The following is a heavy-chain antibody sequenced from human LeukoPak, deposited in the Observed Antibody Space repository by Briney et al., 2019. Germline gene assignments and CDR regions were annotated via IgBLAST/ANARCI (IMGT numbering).Heavy chain of an antibody. CDR1: GYSFTSYW. CDR2: IKYDGSMT. D-gene: IGHD3-22*01. J-gene: IGHJ4*02. CDR3: ARGASSAYYVDY. V-gene: IGHV3-74*01. Sequence: GESLKISCKGSGYSFTSYWMHWVRQAPGKGLVWVSRIKYDGSMTTYGDSVKGRFSISRDNAKNTVDLQMNSLRAEDTAVYYCARGASSAYYVDYWGQGTLVTVSS.